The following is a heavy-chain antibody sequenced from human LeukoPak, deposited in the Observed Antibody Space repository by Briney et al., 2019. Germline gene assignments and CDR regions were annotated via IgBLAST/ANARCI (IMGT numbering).Heavy chain of an antibody. V-gene: IGHV4-39*01. CDR1: GGSISSSSYY. Sequence: KPSETLSLTCTISGGSISSSSYYWGWIRQPPGKGLEWIGSLYYSGSTCYNPSLKSRVTISVDTSKLSLKLTSVTAADTAVYYCARLRRSGSDYWGQGTLVTVSS. J-gene: IGHJ4*02. CDR2: LYYSGST. D-gene: IGHD2-15*01. CDR3: ARLRRSGSDY.